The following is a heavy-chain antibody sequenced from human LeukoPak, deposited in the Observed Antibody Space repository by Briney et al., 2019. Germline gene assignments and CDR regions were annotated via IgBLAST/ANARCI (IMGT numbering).Heavy chain of an antibody. CDR3: ARGPLLVPAALSSIINWFDP. Sequence: ASVKVSCKASGGTFSSYAISWVRQAPGQGLEWMGRIIPIFGTANYAQKFQGRVTITTDESTSTAYMELSSLRSEDTAVYYCARGPLLVPAALSSIINWFDPWGQGTLVTVSS. V-gene: IGHV1-69*05. CDR1: GGTFSSYA. CDR2: IIPIFGTA. J-gene: IGHJ5*02. D-gene: IGHD2-2*01.